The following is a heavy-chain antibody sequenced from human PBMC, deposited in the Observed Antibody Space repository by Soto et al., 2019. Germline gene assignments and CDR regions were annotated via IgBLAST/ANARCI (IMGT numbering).Heavy chain of an antibody. J-gene: IGHJ4*02. CDR3: ARAHDSGDVDY. CDR1: GYTFTTYH. Sequence: QVQLVQSGTEVREPGASVKVSCKSSGYTFTTYHINWVRQAAGQGLEWMGSMNPNNGDTIYAQKFQGXXTXTXXTSITTAYMELNSLRSDDTAIYYCARAHDSGDVDYWGQGTLVTVSS. D-gene: IGHD4-17*01. CDR2: MNPNNGDT. V-gene: IGHV1-8*01.